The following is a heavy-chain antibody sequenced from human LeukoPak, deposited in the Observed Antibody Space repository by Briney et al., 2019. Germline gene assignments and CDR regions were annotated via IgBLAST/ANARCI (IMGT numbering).Heavy chain of an antibody. J-gene: IGHJ1*01. CDR1: GFTFSSYS. CDR2: ISSSSSYI. Sequence: GGSLRLSCAASGFTFSSYSMNWVRQAPGKGLEWVSSISSSSSYIYYADSVKGRFTISRDNAKNSLYLQMNSLRAEDPAVYYCARVVYGDYSYFQHWGQGTLVTVSS. V-gene: IGHV3-21*01. D-gene: IGHD4-17*01. CDR3: ARVVYGDYSYFQH.